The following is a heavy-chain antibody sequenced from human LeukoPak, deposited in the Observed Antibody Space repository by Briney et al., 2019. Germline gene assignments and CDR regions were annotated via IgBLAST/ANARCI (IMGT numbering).Heavy chain of an antibody. CDR2: INHGGST. V-gene: IGHV4-34*01. CDR1: GGSFSGYY. CDR3: ARERSIVLMVYAMPHNYYYYMDV. J-gene: IGHJ6*03. D-gene: IGHD2-8*01. Sequence: SETLSLTCAVYGGSFSGYYWSWIRQPPGKGLEWIGEINHGGSTNYNPSLKSRVTISVDTSKNQFSLKLSSVTPEDTAVYYCARERSIVLMVYAMPHNYYYYMDVWGKGTTVTVSS.